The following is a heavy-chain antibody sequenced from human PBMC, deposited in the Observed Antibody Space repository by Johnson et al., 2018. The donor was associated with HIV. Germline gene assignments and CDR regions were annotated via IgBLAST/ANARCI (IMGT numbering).Heavy chain of an antibody. CDR1: GFTFDDYG. D-gene: IGHD6-25*01. CDR2: IWYDGTNK. CDR3: ARGEVRDSSVVSHAFDI. Sequence: QVQLVESGGGVVRPGGSLRLSCAASGFTFDDYGMHWVRQAPGKGLEWVAVIWYDGTNKYYADSVKGRFTISRDNSKNTLYLQMNSLRAEDTAVYYCARGEVRDSSVVSHAFDIWGQRTMVTVSS. V-gene: IGHV3-33*08. J-gene: IGHJ3*02.